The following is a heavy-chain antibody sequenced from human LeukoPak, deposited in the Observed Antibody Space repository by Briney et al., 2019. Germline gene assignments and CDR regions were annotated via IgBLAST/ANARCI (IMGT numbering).Heavy chain of an antibody. V-gene: IGHV4-61*01. J-gene: IGHJ5*02. CDR3: ARAGYGDYGGWFDP. CDR1: GGSISSGSYY. D-gene: IGHD4-17*01. Sequence: SETLSLTCTVSGGSISSGSYYWSWIRQPPGKGLEWIGYIYYSGSTNYNPSLKSRVTISVDTSKNQFSLKLSSVTAADTAVYYCARAGYGDYGGWFDPWGQGTLVTVSS. CDR2: IYYSGST.